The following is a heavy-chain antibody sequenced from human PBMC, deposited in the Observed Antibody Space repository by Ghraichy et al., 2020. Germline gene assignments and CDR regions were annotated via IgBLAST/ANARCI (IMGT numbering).Heavy chain of an antibody. CDR1: GFTFSSYA. D-gene: IGHD2-8*01. CDR2: ISGSGGST. V-gene: IGHV3-23*01. J-gene: IGHJ4*02. CDR3: AKDLWGIVLMVYGCFDY. Sequence: GGSLRLSCAASGFTFSSYAMSWVRQAPGKGLEWVSAISGSGGSTYYADSVKGRFTISRDNSKNTLYLQMNSLRAEDTAVYYCAKDLWGIVLMVYGCFDYWGQGTLVTVSS.